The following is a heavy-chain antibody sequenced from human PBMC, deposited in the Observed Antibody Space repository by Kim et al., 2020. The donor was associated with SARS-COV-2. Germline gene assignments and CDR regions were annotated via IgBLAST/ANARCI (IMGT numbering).Heavy chain of an antibody. J-gene: IGHJ5*02. CDR2: IKGDGSTT. CDR3: ARLDGGFDI. V-gene: IGHV3-74*01. CDR1: GFTFSSYW. Sequence: GGSLRLSCAASGFTFSSYWMNWVRQVPGKGLVWVSRIKGDGSTTDYADSVKGRFTISRDNDENTLYLQMSSLRTEDTAVYYCARLDGGFDIWGQGSLVTVSS. D-gene: IGHD4-17*01.